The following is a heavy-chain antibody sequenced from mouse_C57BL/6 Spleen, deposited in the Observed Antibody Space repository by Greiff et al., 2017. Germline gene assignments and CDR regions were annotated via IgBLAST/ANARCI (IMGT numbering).Heavy chain of an antibody. Sequence: VQLQQPGAELVRPGSSVKLSCKASGYTFTSYWMQWVKQRPIQGLEWIGNLDPSDSDTHYNQKFKGKATLTVDKSSSTAYMQLSSLTSEDSAVYYCARSFYDNSAWFAYWGQGTLVTVSA. D-gene: IGHD2-10*01. CDR3: ARSFYDNSAWFAY. J-gene: IGHJ3*01. V-gene: IGHV1-52*01. CDR1: GYTFTSYW. CDR2: LDPSDSDT.